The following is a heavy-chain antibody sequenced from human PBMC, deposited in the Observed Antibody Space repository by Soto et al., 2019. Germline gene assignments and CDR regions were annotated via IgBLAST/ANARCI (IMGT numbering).Heavy chain of an antibody. CDR1: GFTFSSYA. CDR2: ISGSGGST. Sequence: GGSLRLSCAASGFTFSSYAMSWVRQAPGKGLEWVSAISGSGGSTYYADSVKGRFTISRDNSKNTLYLQMNSLRAEDTAVYYCAKDPSPVDSSSWPPPNWGQGTLVTVSS. J-gene: IGHJ4*02. CDR3: AKDPSPVDSSSWPPPN. V-gene: IGHV3-23*01. D-gene: IGHD6-13*01.